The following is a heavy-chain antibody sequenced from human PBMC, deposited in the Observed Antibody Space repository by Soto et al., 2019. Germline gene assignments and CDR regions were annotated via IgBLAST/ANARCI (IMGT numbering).Heavy chain of an antibody. CDR1: GFTFSSYA. Sequence: QVQLVESGGGVVQPGRSLRLSCAASGFTFSSYAMHWVRQAPGKGLEWVAVISYDGSNKYYADSVKGRFTISRDNSQNTLYLQMNSLRAEDTAVYYCARDGLLGYFDYWGQGTLVTVS. CDR2: ISYDGSNK. D-gene: IGHD3-16*01. J-gene: IGHJ4*02. CDR3: ARDGLLGYFDY. V-gene: IGHV3-30-3*01.